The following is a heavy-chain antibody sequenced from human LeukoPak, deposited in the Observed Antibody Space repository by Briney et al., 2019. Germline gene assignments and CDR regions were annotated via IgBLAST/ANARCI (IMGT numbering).Heavy chain of an antibody. CDR3: AREGRSYGDSPNWFDP. CDR2: ISYDGSNK. V-gene: IGHV3-30-3*01. Sequence: HPGGSLRLSCAASGFTFSSYAMHWVRQAPGKGLEWVAVISYDGSNKYYADSVKGRFTISRDNSKNTLYLQMNSLRAEDTAVYYCAREGRSYGDSPNWFDPWGQGTLVTVSS. J-gene: IGHJ5*02. D-gene: IGHD4-17*01. CDR1: GFTFSSYA.